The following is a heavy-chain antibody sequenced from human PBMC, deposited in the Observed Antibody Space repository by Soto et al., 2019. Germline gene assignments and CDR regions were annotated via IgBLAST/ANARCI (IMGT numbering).Heavy chain of an antibody. CDR1: GYTFTSYG. J-gene: IGHJ4*02. Sequence: ASLKVSCKASGYTFTSYGISWVRQAPGQGLEWMGWISAYNGNTNYAQKLQGRVTMTTDTSTNTAYMELRSLRSDDTAVYYCARVNHLDPSRDYWGQGTLVTVSS. V-gene: IGHV1-18*01. CDR2: ISAYNGNT. CDR3: ARVNHLDPSRDY.